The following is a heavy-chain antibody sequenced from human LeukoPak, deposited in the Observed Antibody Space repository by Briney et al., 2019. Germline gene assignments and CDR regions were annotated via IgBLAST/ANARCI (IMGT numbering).Heavy chain of an antibody. V-gene: IGHV1-8*01. D-gene: IGHD4-11*01. CDR2: MNPNSGNT. Sequence: ASVKVSCKASGCTFTSYDFNWVRQAPGQGLEWMGWMNPNSGNTGYAQKFQGRVTMTKNTSISTADMELSSLRSEDTAVYYCARGSYSGNWFDPWGQGTLVTVSS. CDR1: GCTFTSYD. J-gene: IGHJ5*02. CDR3: ARGSYSGNWFDP.